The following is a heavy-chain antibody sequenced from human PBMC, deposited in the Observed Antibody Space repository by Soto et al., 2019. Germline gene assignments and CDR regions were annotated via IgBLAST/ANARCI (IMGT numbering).Heavy chain of an antibody. CDR1: GYTFSTSG. CDR3: ARAGAAPYYYYGMDV. J-gene: IGHJ6*02. V-gene: IGHV1-18*01. Sequence: QVQLVQSGAEVRQPGASVKVSCKASGYTFSTSGMSWLRQAPGQGLEWMGWISTYNGDTNDAPKFQDRVTMTSDTSXXTVYMELRSLRSDDTAVYYCARAGAAPYYYYGMDVWGQGTRVTVSS. D-gene: IGHD2-15*01. CDR2: ISTYNGDT.